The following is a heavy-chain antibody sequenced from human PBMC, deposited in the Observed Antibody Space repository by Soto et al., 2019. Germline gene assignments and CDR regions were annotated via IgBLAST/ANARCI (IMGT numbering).Heavy chain of an antibody. J-gene: IGHJ4*02. CDR3: ARGWGRIFGY. V-gene: IGHV4-39*07. Sequence: PSETLSLTCTVSGGSISSGGYYWSWIRQPPGKGLEWIGEINHSGSTNYNPSLKSRVTISVDTSKNQFSLKLSSVTAADTAVYYCARGWGRIFGYWGQGTLVTVS. CDR1: GGSISSGGYY. D-gene: IGHD7-27*01. CDR2: INHSGST.